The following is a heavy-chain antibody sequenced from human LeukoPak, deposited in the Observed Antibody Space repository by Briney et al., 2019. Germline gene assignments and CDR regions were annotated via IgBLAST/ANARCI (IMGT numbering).Heavy chain of an antibody. Sequence: GGSLRLSCAASGFTFSSYWMSWVRQAPGKGLEWVAHIKQDGSEKYYVDSVKGRFTISRDNAKNSLYLQMNSLRAEDTAVYYCARDPPYCSSTSCYPYYWGQGTLVTVSS. CDR2: IKQDGSEK. D-gene: IGHD2-2*01. V-gene: IGHV3-7*01. CDR3: ARDPPYCSSTSCYPYY. CDR1: GFTFSSYW. J-gene: IGHJ4*02.